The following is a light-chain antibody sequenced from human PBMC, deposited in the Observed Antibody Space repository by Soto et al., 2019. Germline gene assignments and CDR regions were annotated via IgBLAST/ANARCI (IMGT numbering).Light chain of an antibody. CDR1: SSNIGSNS. CDR3: AAWDDSLNGVV. CDR2: SSN. Sequence: QSVLTQPPSASGTPGQRGTLSCSGSSSNIGSNSVNWYQQLPGTAPKLLMNSSNQRPSGVPDRFSGSKSGTSASLAISGLQSEDEADYYCAAWDDSLNGVVFGGGTKVTVL. J-gene: IGLJ2*01. V-gene: IGLV1-44*01.